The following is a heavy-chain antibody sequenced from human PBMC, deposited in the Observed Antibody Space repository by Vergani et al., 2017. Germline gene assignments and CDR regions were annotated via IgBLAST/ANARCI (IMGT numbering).Heavy chain of an antibody. CDR3: ARMHFGGSGSYYNPNYYYYYGMDV. CDR1: GYTFTSYD. V-gene: IGHV1-8*03. Sequence: QVQLVQSGAEVKKPGASVKVSCKASGYTFTSYDINWVRQATGQGLEWMGWMNPNSGNTGYAQKFQGRVTITRNTSISTAYMELSSLRSEDTAVYYCARMHFGGSGSYYNPNYYYYYGMDVWGQGTTVTVSS. CDR2: MNPNSGNT. D-gene: IGHD3-10*01. J-gene: IGHJ6*02.